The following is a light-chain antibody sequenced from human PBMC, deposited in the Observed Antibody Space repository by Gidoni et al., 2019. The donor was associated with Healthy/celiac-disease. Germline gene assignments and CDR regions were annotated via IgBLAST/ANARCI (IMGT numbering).Light chain of an antibody. CDR1: QYIIHY. Sequence: DLHMTHSPSSLSASVGDRVTITCQAGQYIIHYLNWYQQKPGKAHKLLIYDASNLETGVPSRYSGSGSGTDFTFTISSLQPEDIATYYCQQYDNLLFTFXPXTKVDIK. J-gene: IGKJ3*01. CDR3: QQYDNLLFT. V-gene: IGKV1-33*01. CDR2: DAS.